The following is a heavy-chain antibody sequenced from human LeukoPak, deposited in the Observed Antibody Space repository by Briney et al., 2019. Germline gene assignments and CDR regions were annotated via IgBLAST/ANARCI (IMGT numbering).Heavy chain of an antibody. V-gene: IGHV1-18*01. CDR2: INPYHGRT. CDR3: ARDRIAAGVLDF. D-gene: IGHD6-13*01. CDR1: GYDFITYA. Sequence: ASVTVSCKASGYDFITYAFSWVRQAPGQGLEWMAWINPYHGRTIYSQKFKARVTLTTDTSTNTAHMELTSLTSDDTAVYFCARDRIAAGVLDFWGQGTLVTVSS. J-gene: IGHJ4*02.